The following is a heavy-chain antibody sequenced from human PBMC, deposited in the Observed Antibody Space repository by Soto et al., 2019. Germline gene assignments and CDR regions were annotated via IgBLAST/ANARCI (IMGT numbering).Heavy chain of an antibody. J-gene: IGHJ4*01. V-gene: IGHV3-15*01. CDR2: IKSKTDGGTT. D-gene: IGHD6-19*01. CDR3: TTEGVQWLDFDY. Sequence: GGSLTLCCTASGFTFSNAWMSRVRQAPGKGLEWVGRIKSKTDGGTTDYAAPVKGRFTISRDDSKNTLYLQMNSLKTEDTAVYYCTTEGVQWLDFDYWVHGTLVTVSS. CDR1: GFTFSNAW.